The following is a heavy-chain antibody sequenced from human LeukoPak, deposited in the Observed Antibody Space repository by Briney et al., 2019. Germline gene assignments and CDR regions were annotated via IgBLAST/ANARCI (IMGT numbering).Heavy chain of an antibody. D-gene: IGHD4-17*01. CDR2: ISYDGSNK. V-gene: IGHV3-30*18. Sequence: GGSLRLSCAASGFTFSSYGMHWVRQAPGKGLEWVAVISYDGSNKYYADSAKGRFTISRDNSKNTLYLQMNSLRAEDTAVYYCAKDLLTTMTTVLWGWGQGTLVTVSS. J-gene: IGHJ4*02. CDR1: GFTFSSYG. CDR3: AKDLLTTMTTVLWG.